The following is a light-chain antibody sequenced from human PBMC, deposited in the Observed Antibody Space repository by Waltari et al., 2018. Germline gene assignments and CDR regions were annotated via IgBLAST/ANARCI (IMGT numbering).Light chain of an antibody. Sequence: EIVLTQSPGTLSLSPGERATLSCRGSQSVRSSYLAWDQQKPGQAPRRLISGASSRATGIPDRVSGIGSGTDLALTISRLEPEDFAVYYCQQYGSSPRTFGQGTKVEIK. J-gene: IGKJ1*01. V-gene: IGKV3-20*01. CDR3: QQYGSSPRT. CDR1: QSVRSSY. CDR2: GAS.